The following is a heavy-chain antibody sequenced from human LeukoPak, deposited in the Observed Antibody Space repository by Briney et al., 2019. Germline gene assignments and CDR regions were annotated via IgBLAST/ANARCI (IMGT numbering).Heavy chain of an antibody. J-gene: IGHJ4*02. CDR3: AKGLSSGYHIFGY. D-gene: IGHD3-22*01. V-gene: IGHV4-59*01. CDR2: IYYSGST. CDR1: GGSISSYY. Sequence: SETLSLTCTVSGGSISSYYWSWIRQPPGKGLEWIGYIYYSGSTNYNPSLKSRVTISVDTSKNQFSLKLSSVTAADMAVYYCAKGLSSGYHIFGYWGQGTLVTVSS.